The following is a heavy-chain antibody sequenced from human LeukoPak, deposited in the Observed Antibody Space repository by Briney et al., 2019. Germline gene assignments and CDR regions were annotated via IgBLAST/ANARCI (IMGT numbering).Heavy chain of an antibody. J-gene: IGHJ6*02. CDR2: VNPSTGDT. D-gene: IGHD1-1*01. CDR3: AKGRRTPDV. Sequence: ASVKVSCKASGYIFTAYYMHWVRQGPGEGFEWMGIVNPSTGDTTNAQRFQGRVTMSRDTSTSTVYMELSGLRSEDTAVYYCAKGRRTPDVWGQGTTVTVSS. CDR1: GYIFTAYY. V-gene: IGHV1-46*01.